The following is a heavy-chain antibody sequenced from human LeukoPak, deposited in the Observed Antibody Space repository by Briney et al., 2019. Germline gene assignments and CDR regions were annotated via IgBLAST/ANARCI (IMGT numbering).Heavy chain of an antibody. J-gene: IGHJ3*02. Sequence: GGSLRLSCAASGFTFSSYAMSWVRPAPGKGLEWVSAICGSGGSIYYADSVKGRFTISRDNSKNTLYLQMNSLRAEDTAVYYCAKDRVFYGGAFDIWGQGTMVTVSS. D-gene: IGHD4-23*01. CDR3: AKDRVFYGGAFDI. CDR1: GFTFSSYA. V-gene: IGHV3-23*01. CDR2: ICGSGGSI.